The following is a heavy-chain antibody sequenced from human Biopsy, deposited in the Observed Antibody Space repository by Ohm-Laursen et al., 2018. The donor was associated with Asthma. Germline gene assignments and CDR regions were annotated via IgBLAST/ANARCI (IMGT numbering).Heavy chain of an antibody. CDR3: ARGDSSGWSHYYFDY. CDR2: IIPIFGTS. V-gene: IGHV1-69*01. D-gene: IGHD6-19*01. J-gene: IGHJ4*02. Sequence: SSVKVSCKASGGTFSRYAISWVRQAPGQGLEWMGGIIPIFGTSNYAQKFQGRVTFTADEPTSSAYMELSSLRSEDTAVYYCARGDSSGWSHYYFDYWGQGTLVTVSS. CDR1: GGTFSRYA.